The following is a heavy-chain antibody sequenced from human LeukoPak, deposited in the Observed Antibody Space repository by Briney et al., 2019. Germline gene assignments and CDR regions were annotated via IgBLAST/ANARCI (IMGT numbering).Heavy chain of an antibody. Sequence: GASVKVSCKASAYTFTDYYIHWVRQAPGQGLEWMGWINPNSGGTNYAQKFQGWVTMTRDTSISTAYMELSRLRSDDTAVYYCARSVAGTVRGGIRTLYFDYWGQGTLVTVSS. D-gene: IGHD6-19*01. J-gene: IGHJ4*02. V-gene: IGHV1-2*04. CDR2: INPNSGGT. CDR1: AYTFTDYY. CDR3: ARSVAGTVRGGIRTLYFDY.